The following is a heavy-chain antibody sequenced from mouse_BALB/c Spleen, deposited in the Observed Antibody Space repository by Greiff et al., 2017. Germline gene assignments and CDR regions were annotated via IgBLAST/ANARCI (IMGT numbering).Heavy chain of an antibody. Sequence: VQLQQSGAELARPGASVKLSCKASGYTFTSYWMQWVKQRPGQGLEWIGAIYPGDGDTRYTQKFKGKATLTADKSSSTAYMQLSSLASEDSAVYYCARDAGEDYWGQGTSVTVSS. CDR1: GYTFTSYW. CDR2: IYPGDGDT. J-gene: IGHJ4*01. CDR3: ARDAGEDY. V-gene: IGHV1-87*01.